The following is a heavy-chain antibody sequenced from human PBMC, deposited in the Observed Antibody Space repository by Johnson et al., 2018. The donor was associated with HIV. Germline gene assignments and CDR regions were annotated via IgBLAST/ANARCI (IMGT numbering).Heavy chain of an antibody. D-gene: IGHD6-13*01. CDR2: IRYAGSNK. CDR1: GFTFSSYG. V-gene: IGHV3-30*02. Sequence: VQMVESGGGVVQPGGSLRLSCAASGFTFSSYGMHWVRQAPGKGLEWVAFIRYAGSNKYYADYVKGRFTISRDNSKNTLYLQMNSLRAEETAVYYCAKSERAAAVPDAFDIWGQGTMVTVSS. CDR3: AKSERAAAVPDAFDI. J-gene: IGHJ3*02.